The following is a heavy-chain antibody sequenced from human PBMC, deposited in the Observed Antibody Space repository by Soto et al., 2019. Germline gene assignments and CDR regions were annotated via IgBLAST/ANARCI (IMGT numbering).Heavy chain of an antibody. CDR1: GGSFSGYY. CDR2: INHSGST. J-gene: IGHJ4*02. D-gene: IGHD6-19*01. Sequence: QVQLQQWGAGLLKPSETLSLTCAVYGGSFSGYYWSWIRQPPGKGLEWIGEINHSGSTNYNPSLKSRVTISVDTSKNQFSLKLSSVTAADTAVYYCAGGGSRMYSSGWYDYWGQGTLVTVSS. V-gene: IGHV4-34*01. CDR3: AGGGSRMYSSGWYDY.